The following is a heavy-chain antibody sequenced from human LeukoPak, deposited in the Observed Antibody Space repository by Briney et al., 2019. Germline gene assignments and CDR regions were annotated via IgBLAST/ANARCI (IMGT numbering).Heavy chain of an antibody. CDR2: ISSSSSYI. CDR1: GFTFSSYS. J-gene: IGHJ4*02. D-gene: IGHD6-13*01. Sequence: GGSLRLSCAASGFTFSSYSMNWVRQAPGKGLEWASSISSSSSYIYYADSVKGRFTISRDNAKNSLYLQMNSLRAEDTAVYYCARSYSSSWTVDYWGQGTLVTVSS. V-gene: IGHV3-21*01. CDR3: ARSYSSSWTVDY.